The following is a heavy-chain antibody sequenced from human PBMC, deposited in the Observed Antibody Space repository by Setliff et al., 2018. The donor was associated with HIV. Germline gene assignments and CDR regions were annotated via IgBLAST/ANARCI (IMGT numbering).Heavy chain of an antibody. J-gene: IGHJ6*04. CDR3: ARIFGDQGYYYGMYV. CDR2: IYYSGST. Sequence: KTSETLSLTCTVSGGSISSYYWSWIRQPQGKGLEWIGYIYYSGSTNYNTSLKSRVTISVDTSKNQFSLKLSSVIVADTAVYYCARIFGDQGYYYGMYVWGKGTTVTVSS. D-gene: IGHD3-3*01. CDR1: GGSISSYY. V-gene: IGHV4-59*01.